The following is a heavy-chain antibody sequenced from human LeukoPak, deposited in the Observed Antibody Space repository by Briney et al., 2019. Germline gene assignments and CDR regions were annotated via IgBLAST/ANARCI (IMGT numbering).Heavy chain of an antibody. CDR3: AREAYYYGSGNLRYDY. Sequence: TSETLSLTCTVSGGSISSYYWSWIRQPPGKGLEWIGYIYYSGSTNYNPSLKSRVTISVDTSKNQFSLKLSSVTAADTAVYYCAREAYYYGSGNLRYDYWGQGTLVTVSS. J-gene: IGHJ4*02. CDR2: IYYSGST. D-gene: IGHD3-10*01. V-gene: IGHV4-59*12. CDR1: GGSISSYY.